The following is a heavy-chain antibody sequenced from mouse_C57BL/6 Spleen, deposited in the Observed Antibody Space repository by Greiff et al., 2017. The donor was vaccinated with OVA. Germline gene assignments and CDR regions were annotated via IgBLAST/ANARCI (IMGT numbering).Heavy chain of an antibody. CDR2: IYPRDGST. CDR1: GYTFTSYD. V-gene: IGHV1-85*01. Sequence: VHLVESGPELVKPGASVKLSCKASGYTFTSYDINWVKQRPGQGLEWIGWIYPRDGSTKYNEKFKGKATLTVDTSSSTAYMELHSLTSEDSAVYFCARERIDYDEGAMDYGGQGTSVTVSS. D-gene: IGHD2-4*01. J-gene: IGHJ4*01. CDR3: ARERIDYDEGAMDY.